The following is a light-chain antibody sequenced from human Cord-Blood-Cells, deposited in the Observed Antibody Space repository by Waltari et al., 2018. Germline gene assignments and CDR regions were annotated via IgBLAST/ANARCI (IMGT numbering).Light chain of an antibody. CDR1: QSVSSY. Sequence: EIVLTQSSATLSLSPGERANLACRASQSVSSYLAWYQQKPVQAPRLLIYDALNRATGIPARFSCSGAGTDFTLTISSLEPEDFAVYYCQQRSNWPLLTFGGGTKVEIK. CDR3: QQRSNWPLLT. V-gene: IGKV3-11*01. J-gene: IGKJ4*01. CDR2: DAL.